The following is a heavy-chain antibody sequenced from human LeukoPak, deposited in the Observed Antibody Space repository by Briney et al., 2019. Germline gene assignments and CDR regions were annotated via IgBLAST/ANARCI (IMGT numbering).Heavy chain of an antibody. Sequence: GGSLRLSCAASGFTVSSNYMSWVRQAPGKGLEWVSVIYSGGSTYYADSVKGRFTTSRDNSKNTLYLQMNSLRAEDTAVYYCAREDIVVVPARPYYYYYGMDVWGQGTTVTVSS. CDR1: GFTVSSNY. CDR3: AREDIVVVPARPYYYYYGMDV. V-gene: IGHV3-66*01. J-gene: IGHJ6*02. D-gene: IGHD2-2*01. CDR2: IYSGGST.